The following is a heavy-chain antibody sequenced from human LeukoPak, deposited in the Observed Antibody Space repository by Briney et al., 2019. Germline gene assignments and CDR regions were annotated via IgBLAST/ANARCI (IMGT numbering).Heavy chain of an antibody. J-gene: IGHJ4*02. CDR1: AYTLTEIS. CDR3: ATEIVGYGDVHYFDS. V-gene: IGHV1-24*01. CDR2: FNPEDVEA. D-gene: IGHD4-17*01. Sequence: GASVKVSFKVSAYTLTEISMHWVRQALGQGLEWMGGFNPEDVEAIYARSFQGRLTVTEDTSTDTAYMELSSLRAKDTAMYYCATEIVGYGDVHYFDSWGQGTLVTVSS.